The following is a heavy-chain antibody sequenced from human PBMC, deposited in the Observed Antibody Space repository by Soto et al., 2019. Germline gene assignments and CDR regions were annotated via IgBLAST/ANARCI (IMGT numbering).Heavy chain of an antibody. Sequence: ASVKVSCKASGGTFTSYAMHWVRQAPGQRLEWMGWINAGNGNTKYSQKFQGRVTITRDTSASTAYMELSSLRSEDTAVYYCAVVVAATKYDAFDIWGQGTMVTVSS. D-gene: IGHD2-15*01. J-gene: IGHJ3*02. V-gene: IGHV1-3*01. CDR2: INAGNGNT. CDR3: AVVVAATKYDAFDI. CDR1: GGTFTSYA.